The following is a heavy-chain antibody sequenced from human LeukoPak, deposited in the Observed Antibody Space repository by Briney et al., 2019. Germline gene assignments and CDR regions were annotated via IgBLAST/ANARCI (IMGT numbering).Heavy chain of an antibody. J-gene: IGHJ4*02. CDR3: ARVVPELRYFDWFTYYFDY. CDR1: GFTFSSYG. V-gene: IGHV1-46*01. Sequence: GGSLRLSCAASGFTFSSYGMHWVRQAPGQGLEWMGIINPSGGSTSYAQKFQGRVTMTRDTSTSTVYMELSSLRSEDTAVYYCARVVPELRYFDWFTYYFDYWGQGTLVTVSS. D-gene: IGHD3-9*01. CDR2: INPSGGST.